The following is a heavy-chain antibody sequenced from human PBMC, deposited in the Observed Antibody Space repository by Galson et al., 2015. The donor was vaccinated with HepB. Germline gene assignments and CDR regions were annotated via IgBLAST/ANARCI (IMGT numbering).Heavy chain of an antibody. CDR1: GYTFTGYY. V-gene: IGHV1-2*04. D-gene: IGHD6-19*01. CDR3: ASSLNYSSGWYMIFDY. Sequence: SVKVSCKASGYTFTGYYMHWVRQAPGQGLEWMGWINPNSGGTNYAQKFQGWVTMTRDTSISTAYMELSRLRSDDTAVYYCASSLNYSSGWYMIFDYWGQGTLVTVSS. J-gene: IGHJ4*02. CDR2: INPNSGGT.